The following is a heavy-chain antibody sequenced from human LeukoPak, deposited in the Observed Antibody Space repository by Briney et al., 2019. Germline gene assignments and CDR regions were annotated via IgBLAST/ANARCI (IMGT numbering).Heavy chain of an antibody. CDR3: ARGRGPAAGTLFDY. J-gene: IGHJ4*02. CDR1: GGSISSGGYS. V-gene: IGHV4-30-2*01. CDR2: IYHSGST. Sequence: PSETLSLTCAVSGGSISSGGYSWSWIRQPPGKGLEWIGYIYHSGSTYYNPSLKSRVTISVDRSKNQFSLKLSSVPAADTAVYYCARGRGPAAGTLFDYWGQGTLVTVSS. D-gene: IGHD6-13*01.